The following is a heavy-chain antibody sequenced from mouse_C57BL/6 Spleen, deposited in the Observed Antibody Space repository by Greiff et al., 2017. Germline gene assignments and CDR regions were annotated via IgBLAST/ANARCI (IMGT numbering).Heavy chain of an antibody. CDR3: TRGDVYYTAWFAY. CDR2: IYPGNSDT. CDR1: GYTFTSYW. V-gene: IGHV1-5*01. D-gene: IGHD2-3*01. Sequence: VQLKQSGTVLARPGASVKMSCKTSGYTFTSYWMHWVKQRPGQGLEWIGAIYPGNSDTSYNQKFKGKAKLTAVTSASTAYMELSRLTNEDSAVYYCTRGDVYYTAWFAYWGQGTLVTVSA. J-gene: IGHJ3*01.